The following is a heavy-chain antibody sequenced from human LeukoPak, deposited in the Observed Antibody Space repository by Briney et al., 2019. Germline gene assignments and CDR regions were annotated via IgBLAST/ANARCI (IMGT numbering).Heavy chain of an antibody. CDR1: GYTFTSYG. D-gene: IGHD5-18*01. J-gene: IGHJ4*02. V-gene: IGHV1-18*04. Sequence: ASVTVSCKASGYTFTSYGISWVRQAPGQGLEWMGWISAYNSNTKYTQKLQGRVTMTTDTSTSTAYMELRSLRSDDTAVYYCARAYTGFDYWGQGTLVTVSS. CDR3: ARAYTGFDY. CDR2: ISAYNSNT.